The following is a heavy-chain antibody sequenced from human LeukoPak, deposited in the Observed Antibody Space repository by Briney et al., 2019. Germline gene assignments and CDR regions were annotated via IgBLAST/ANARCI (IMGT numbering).Heavy chain of an antibody. V-gene: IGHV3-7*01. J-gene: IGHJ6*02. D-gene: IGHD4-17*01. CDR2: IKQDGSEK. CDR3: ARERANHPSPRIYGDYEAYYYYGMDV. CDR1: GFTFSSYW. Sequence: PGGSLRLSCAASGFTFSSYWMSWVRQAPGKGLEWVANIKQDGSEKYYVDSVKGRFTISRDNAKNSLYLQMNSLRAEDTAVYYCARERANHPSPRIYGDYEAYYYYGMDVWGQGTTVTVSS.